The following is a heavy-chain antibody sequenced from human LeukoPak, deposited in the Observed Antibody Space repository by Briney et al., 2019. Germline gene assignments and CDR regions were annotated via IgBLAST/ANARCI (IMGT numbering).Heavy chain of an antibody. CDR3: ARAYYDFWSGYSGY. D-gene: IGHD3-3*01. CDR1: GFTFSSYS. Sequence: GGSLRLSCAASGFTFSSYSMNWVRQALGKGLEWVSSISSSSSYIYYADSVKGRFTISRDNAKNSLYLQMNSLRAEDTAVYYCARAYYDFWSGYSGYWGQGTLVTVSS. J-gene: IGHJ4*02. V-gene: IGHV3-21*01. CDR2: ISSSSSYI.